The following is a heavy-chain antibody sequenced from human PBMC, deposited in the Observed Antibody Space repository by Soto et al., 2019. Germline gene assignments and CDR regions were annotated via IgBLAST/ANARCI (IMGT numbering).Heavy chain of an antibody. CDR3: ARRAMSGIVVVPAAKVGGMDV. J-gene: IGHJ6*02. CDR1: GFTFSSYG. V-gene: IGHV3-33*01. D-gene: IGHD2-2*01. Sequence: PGGPGLSCAASGFTFSSYGMHWVRQAPGKGLEWVAVIWYDGSNKYYADSVKGRFTISRDNSKNTLYLQMNSLRAEDTAVYYCARRAMSGIVVVPAAKVGGMDVWGQGTTVTVSS. CDR2: IWYDGSNK.